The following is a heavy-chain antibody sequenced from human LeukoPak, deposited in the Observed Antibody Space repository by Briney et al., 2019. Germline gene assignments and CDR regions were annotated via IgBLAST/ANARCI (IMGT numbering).Heavy chain of an antibody. J-gene: IGHJ4*02. CDR3: ANYRVLISSGWFDY. CDR2: IYYSGST. CDR1: VGSISSGGYY. Sequence: SETLSLTCTVSVGSISSGGYYWSWIRQHPGKGLEWIGYIYYSGSTYYNPSLKSRVTISVDSSKNQFSLKLSSVTSADTVYYNCANYRVLISSGWFDYWGQGTLVTVSS. V-gene: IGHV4-31*03. D-gene: IGHD6-19*01.